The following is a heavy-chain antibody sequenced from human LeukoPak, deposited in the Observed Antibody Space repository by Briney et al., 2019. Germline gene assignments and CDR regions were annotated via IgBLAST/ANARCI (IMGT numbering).Heavy chain of an antibody. CDR3: AKYGDSARGYFQH. CDR2: ISGSGGST. J-gene: IGHJ1*01. CDR1: GFTFSSYA. V-gene: IGHV3-23*01. D-gene: IGHD4-17*01. Sequence: PGGSLRLSCAASGFTFSSYAMSWVRQAPGKGLEWVSAISGSGGSTYYADSVKGRFTISRDNSKNPLYLQMNSLRAEDTAVYYCAKYGDSARGYFQHWGQRALVTVSS.